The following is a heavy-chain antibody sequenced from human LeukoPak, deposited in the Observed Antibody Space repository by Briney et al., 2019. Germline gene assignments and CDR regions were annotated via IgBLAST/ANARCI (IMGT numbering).Heavy chain of an antibody. D-gene: IGHD6-13*01. CDR1: LGTLGSYA. V-gene: IGHV1-69*05. CDR2: IIPIFGTA. CDR3: ARGIADDYYYYYYMDV. Sequence: LVKVSCKVSLGTLGSYAISWVRLAPGKVLVCFVGIIPIFGTANYAQKFQGRVTITTDESTSTAYMELSSLRSEDTALYYCARGIADDYYYYYYMDVWGKGTTVTVSS. J-gene: IGHJ6*03.